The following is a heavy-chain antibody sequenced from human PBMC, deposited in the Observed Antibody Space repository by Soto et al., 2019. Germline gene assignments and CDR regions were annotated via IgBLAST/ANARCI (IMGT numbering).Heavy chain of an antibody. J-gene: IGHJ6*02. D-gene: IGHD3-22*01. CDR1: GFTFSSYA. CDR2: ISYDGSNK. CDR3: ARDQYYYDSSGYYRPYPSPAYYYYYYGMDV. V-gene: IGHV3-30-3*01. Sequence: PGGSLRLSCAASGFTFSSYAMHWVRQAPGKGLEWVAVISYDGSNKYYADSVKGRFTISRDNSKNTLYLQMNSLRAEDTAVYYCARDQYYYDSSGYYRPYPSPAYYYYYYGMDVWGQGTTVTVSS.